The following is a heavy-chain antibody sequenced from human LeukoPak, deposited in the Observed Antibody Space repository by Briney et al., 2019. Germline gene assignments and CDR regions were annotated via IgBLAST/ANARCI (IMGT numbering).Heavy chain of an antibody. CDR3: ATDGAGFDT. CDR1: GFTFNDYY. V-gene: IGHV3-11*01. Sequence: GGSLRLSCAASGFTFNDYYMSWIRQAPGQGLEWISYINIGGNNTHYADSVKGRFTISRDNAKKSLYLEMNNLRAEDTAVYYCATDGAGFDTWGQGVLVTVSS. J-gene: IGHJ5*02. CDR2: INIGGNNT.